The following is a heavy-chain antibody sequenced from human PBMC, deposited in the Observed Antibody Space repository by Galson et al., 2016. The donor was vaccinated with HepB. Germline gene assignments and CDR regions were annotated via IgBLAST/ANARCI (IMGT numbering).Heavy chain of an antibody. CDR1: GFSLSYSGEA. CDR3: PHRRVAGPFDF. J-gene: IGHJ4*02. CDR2: LYWDDDK. Sequence: PALVKPTQTLTLTCTFSGFSLSYSGEAVGWIRQPPGKALEWLALLYWDDDKRYSPSLKSRLTITKDTSRNQMVLTVTNMDPVDTATYYCPHRRVAGPFDFWGQGTLVTVSS. D-gene: IGHD6-19*01. V-gene: IGHV2-5*02.